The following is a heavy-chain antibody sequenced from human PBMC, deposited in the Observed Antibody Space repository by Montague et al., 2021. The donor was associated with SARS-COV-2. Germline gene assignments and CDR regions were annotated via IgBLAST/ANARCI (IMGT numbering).Heavy chain of an antibody. CDR2: IDHSRNT. V-gene: IGHV4-34*01. CDR1: GGSFSGYY. D-gene: IGHD3-10*01. J-gene: IGHJ5*01. Sequence: SETLSLTCAVYGGSFSGYYWSWIRQVPGKGLEWIGEIDHSRNTDHNPSLKSRVTISVDTSKNQFSLKLSSVTAADTAVYYCTRARGSHYMSWFDSWGQGTLVIVSS. CDR3: TRARGSHYMSWFDS.